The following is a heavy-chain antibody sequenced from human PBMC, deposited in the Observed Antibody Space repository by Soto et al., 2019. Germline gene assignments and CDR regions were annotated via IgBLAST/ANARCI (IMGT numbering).Heavy chain of an antibody. D-gene: IGHD6-19*01. Sequence: GGSLRLSCAASGFTFSSHGMHWVRQAPGKGLEWVAVIWYDGSNKYYADSVKGRFTISRDNSKNTLYLQMNSLRAEDTAVYYCARSPSGWLGTSDYWGQGTLVTVSS. V-gene: IGHV3-33*01. J-gene: IGHJ4*02. CDR3: ARSPSGWLGTSDY. CDR1: GFTFSSHG. CDR2: IWYDGSNK.